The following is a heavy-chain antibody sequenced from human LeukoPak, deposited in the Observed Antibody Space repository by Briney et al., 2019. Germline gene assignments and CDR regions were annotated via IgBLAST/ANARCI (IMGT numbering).Heavy chain of an antibody. D-gene: IGHD3-22*01. CDR2: ISWNSGSI. CDR3: AKVDSSGYF. CDR1: GFTFDDYA. J-gene: IGHJ4*02. V-gene: IGHV3-9*01. Sequence: PGGSLRLSCAASGFTFDDYAMHWVRQAPGKGLEWVSGISWNSGSIGYADSVKGRFTISRDNAKNSLYLQMNSLRAEDTALYYCAKVDSSGYFWGQGTLVTVSS.